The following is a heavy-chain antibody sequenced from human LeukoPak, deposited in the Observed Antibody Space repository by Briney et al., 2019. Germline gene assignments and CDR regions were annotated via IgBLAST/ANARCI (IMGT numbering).Heavy chain of an antibody. V-gene: IGHV5-10-1*01. CDR3: ASHCSSTSCYRYFDY. Sequence: GESLRISCKGSGYSFTSYRISWVRQMPGRGLEWMGRIDPSDSYTNYSPSFQGHVTISADKSISTAYLQWSSLKASDTAMYYCASHCSSTSCYRYFDYWGQGTLVTVSS. CDR2: IDPSDSYT. D-gene: IGHD2-2*01. CDR1: GYSFTSYR. J-gene: IGHJ4*02.